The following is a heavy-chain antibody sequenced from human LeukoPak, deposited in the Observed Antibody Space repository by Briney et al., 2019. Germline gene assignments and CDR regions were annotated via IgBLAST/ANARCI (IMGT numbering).Heavy chain of an antibody. CDR2: IYYSGNT. V-gene: IGHV4-59*06. CDR3: ARTITIFGALGYFDY. J-gene: IGHJ4*02. Sequence: NSGGSLRLSCAASGFTFSTYNLNWVRQAPGKGLEWIAYIYYSGNTYYNPSLKRRVTISVDTSKNQFSLKLSSVTAADTAVYYCARTITIFGALGYFDYWGQGTLVTVSS. D-gene: IGHD3-3*01. CDR1: GFTFSTYN.